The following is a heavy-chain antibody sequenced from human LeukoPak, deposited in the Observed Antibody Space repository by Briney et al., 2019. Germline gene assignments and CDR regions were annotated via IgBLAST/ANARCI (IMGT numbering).Heavy chain of an antibody. CDR2: ISWNSGSI. J-gene: IGHJ6*03. Sequence: PGGSLRLSCAASGFTFDDYAMHWVRQAPGKGLEWVSGISWNSGSIGYADSVKGRFTISRDNAKNSLYLQMNSLRAEDTAVYYCARGSGWYVYYYYYMDVWGKGTTVTISS. CDR3: ARGSGWYVYYYYYMDV. CDR1: GFTFDDYA. V-gene: IGHV3-9*01. D-gene: IGHD6-19*01.